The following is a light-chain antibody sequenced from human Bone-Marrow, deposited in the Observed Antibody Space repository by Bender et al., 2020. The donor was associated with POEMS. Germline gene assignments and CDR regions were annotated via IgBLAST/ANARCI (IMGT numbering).Light chain of an antibody. CDR2: DVT. CDR1: TSDVGGYNY. J-gene: IGLJ3*02. Sequence: QSALTQPASVSGSPGQSIAISCTGTTSDVGGYNYVSWYQQHPGKAPKVIIYDVTNRPSGVSSRFSVSKSGNTASLTISGLQAEDEADYYCSSYTRSNTLVFGGGTKLTVL. V-gene: IGLV2-14*03. CDR3: SSYTRSNTLV.